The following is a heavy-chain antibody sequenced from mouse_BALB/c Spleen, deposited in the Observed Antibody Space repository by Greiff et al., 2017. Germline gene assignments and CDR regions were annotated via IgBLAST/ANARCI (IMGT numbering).Heavy chain of an antibody. V-gene: IGHV2-9*02. D-gene: IGHD1-1*01. CDR3: ASSYGSSYFDV. CDR1: GFSLTSYG. Sequence: VKLVESGPGLVAPSQSLSITCTVSGFSLTSYGVHWVRQPPGKGLEWLGVIWAGGSTNYNSALMSRLSISKDNSKGQVFLKMNSLQTDDTAMYYCASSYGSSYFDVWGAGTTVTVSS. CDR2: IWAGGST. J-gene: IGHJ1*01.